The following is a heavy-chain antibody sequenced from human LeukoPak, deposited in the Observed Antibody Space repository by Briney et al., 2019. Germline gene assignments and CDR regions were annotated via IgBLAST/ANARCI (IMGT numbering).Heavy chain of an antibody. CDR3: ARRSASDY. CDR1: GFPFNTYA. CDR2: ISGDGATT. Sequence: GESLRLSCAASGFPFNTYAMSWVRQAPGKGLEWVAVISGDGATTHYADSVKGRFSVSRDNSKDTLYLQMNSRRAEDTAVYYCARRSASDYWGQGTLVTVSS. J-gene: IGHJ4*02. D-gene: IGHD5-18*01. V-gene: IGHV3-23*01.